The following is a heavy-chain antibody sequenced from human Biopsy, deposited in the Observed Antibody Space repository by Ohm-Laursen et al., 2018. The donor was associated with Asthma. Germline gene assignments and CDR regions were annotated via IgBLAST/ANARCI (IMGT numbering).Heavy chain of an antibody. J-gene: IGHJ4*02. CDR1: GGTFNTYV. D-gene: IGHD2-2*01. CDR2: INPVFGTT. Sequence: SEKASCKSLGGTFNTYVIGWVRQAPGQVLEWMGGINPVFGTTTYPQKFQDRVTITADDSTSTVYMELSSLRSEDTAVYYCARKAGSCISRTCYSLDFWGQGTLVTVSS. CDR3: ARKAGSCISRTCYSLDF. V-gene: IGHV1-69*13.